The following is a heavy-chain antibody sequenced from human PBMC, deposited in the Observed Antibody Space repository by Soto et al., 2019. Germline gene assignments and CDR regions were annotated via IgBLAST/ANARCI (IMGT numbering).Heavy chain of an antibody. CDR3: ARLANILGFDN. D-gene: IGHD2-21*01. CDR1: RYIFTNYW. Sequence: PGESLKISCQGSRYIFTNYWIGWVLQMPGKGLEWMGIIYPGDSDTRYSPSFQGKVTISADKSTSSAYLEWSSLRASDTAIYYGARLANILGFDNWGHGTLVTVSS. V-gene: IGHV5-51*01. J-gene: IGHJ4*01. CDR2: IYPGDSDT.